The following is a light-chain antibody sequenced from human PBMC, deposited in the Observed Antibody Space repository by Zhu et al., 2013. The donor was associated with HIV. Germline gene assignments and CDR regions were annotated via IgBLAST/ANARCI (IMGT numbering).Light chain of an antibody. CDR3: QHVNNNAA. CDR2: AAS. CDR1: QDIGKY. J-gene: IGKJ3*01. Sequence: DIQLTQSPSFLSASVGDRVTITCRASQDIGKYLAWYQQRPGKAPNLLVYAASTTQSGVPSRFGGRGSGTESTLTIDSLQPEDFATYYCQHVNNNAAFGPGTNLDV. V-gene: IGKV1-9*01.